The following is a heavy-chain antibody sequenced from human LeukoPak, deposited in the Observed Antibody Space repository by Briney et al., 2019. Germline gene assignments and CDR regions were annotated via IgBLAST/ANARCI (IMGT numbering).Heavy chain of an antibody. CDR1: GFTFSGYE. D-gene: IGHD5-18*01. V-gene: IGHV3-48*03. CDR2: ISSSGGTI. CDR3: ARGRGGYGPFDY. Sequence: GGSLRLSCAASGFTFSGYEMNWVRQAPGKGLEWVSYISSSGGTINYADSVKGRFTISRDNARNSLYLQMNSLRAEDTAVYYCARGRGGYGPFDYWGQGTLVTVSS. J-gene: IGHJ4*02.